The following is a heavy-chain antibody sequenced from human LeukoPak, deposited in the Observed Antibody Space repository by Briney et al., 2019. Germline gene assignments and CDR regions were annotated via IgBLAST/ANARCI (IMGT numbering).Heavy chain of an antibody. Sequence: GKSLRLSCAASGFTFSSYAMHWVRQAPGKGLEWVALISYDGGTKYYADSVKGRFTISRDNSKNTLYLQMNSLRAEDTAVYYCARVVVGQIFYYGLDVWGQGTTVTVSS. CDR1: GFTFSSYA. J-gene: IGHJ6*02. CDR2: ISYDGGTK. CDR3: ARVVVGQIFYYGLDV. D-gene: IGHD2-15*01. V-gene: IGHV3-30*03.